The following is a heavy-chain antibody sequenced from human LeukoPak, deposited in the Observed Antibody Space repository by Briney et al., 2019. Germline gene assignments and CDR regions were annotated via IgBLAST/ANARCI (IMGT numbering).Heavy chain of an antibody. D-gene: IGHD2/OR15-2a*01. J-gene: IGHJ4*02. Sequence: PGGSLRLSCAASGFTFSSYWMSWVRQAPGKGLEWEANIKQDGSEKYYVDSVRGRFTISRDNAKNSVSLQMNNLRAEDTAVYYCTRDATQYLRYGYFDSWGQGILVTVSS. CDR2: IKQDGSEK. CDR1: GFTFSSYW. V-gene: IGHV3-7*01. CDR3: TRDATQYLRYGYFDS.